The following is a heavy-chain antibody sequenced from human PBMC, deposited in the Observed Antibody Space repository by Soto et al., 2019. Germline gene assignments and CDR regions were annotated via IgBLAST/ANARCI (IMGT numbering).Heavy chain of an antibody. CDR1: GYTFTSYD. J-gene: IGHJ6*02. CDR2: MNPNSGNT. Sequence: QVQLVQSGAEVKKPGASVKVSCKASGYTFTSYDINWVRQATGQGLEWMGWMNPNSGNTGYAQKFQGRVTMTRNTSISTAYMELSSLRSEDTAVYYCAKPGDSSRWYLGYYYYGMDVWGQGTTVTVSS. D-gene: IGHD6-13*01. V-gene: IGHV1-8*01. CDR3: AKPGDSSRWYLGYYYYGMDV.